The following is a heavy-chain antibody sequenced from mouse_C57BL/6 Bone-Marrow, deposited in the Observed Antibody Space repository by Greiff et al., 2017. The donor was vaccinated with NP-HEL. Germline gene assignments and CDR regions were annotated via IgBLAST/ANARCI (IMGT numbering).Heavy chain of an antibody. CDR1: GFSLTSYG. V-gene: IGHV2-2*01. CDR2: IGRGGST. J-gene: IGHJ1*03. Sequence: QVQLQQSGPGLVQPSQSLSIPCTVSGFSLTSYGVHWVRQSPGKGLEWLGGIGRGGSTDYNAAFISRLSISKDNSKSQVFFKMNSLQADDTAIYYCASPSSYWYFDVWGTGTTVTVSS. D-gene: IGHD2-10*02. CDR3: ASPSSYWYFDV.